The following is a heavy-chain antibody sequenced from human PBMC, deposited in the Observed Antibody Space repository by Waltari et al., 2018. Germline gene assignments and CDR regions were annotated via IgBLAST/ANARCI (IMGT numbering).Heavy chain of an antibody. V-gene: IGHV5-51*03. D-gene: IGHD3-22*01. J-gene: IGHJ3*02. CDR3: ASRIVVDAFDI. CDR1: GYRFTSYW. Sequence: EVQLVQSGAEVKKPGESLKISCKASGYRFTSYWIAWVRQMPGKGLEWMGINYPGDSDTRYSPSFQGQVTISVDKSISTAYLQWRSLKASDSAMYYCASRIVVDAFDIWGQGTMVTVSS. CDR2: NYPGDSDT.